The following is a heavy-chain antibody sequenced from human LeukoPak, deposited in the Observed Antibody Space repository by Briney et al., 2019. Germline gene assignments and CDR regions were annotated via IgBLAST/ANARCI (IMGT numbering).Heavy chain of an antibody. V-gene: IGHV4-61*02. J-gene: IGHJ4*02. CDR3: ARGFTFGHGAMFDY. D-gene: IGHD4-17*01. CDR2: VRTSGTT. Sequence: SETLSLTCTVSGGSISSDDYYWTWMRQPAGKGLEWIGRVRTSGTTDFNPSPKSRVSISLDTSKNQFSLKLISVTAADTAVYYCARGFTFGHGAMFDYWGQGTLVTVSP. CDR1: GGSISSDDYY.